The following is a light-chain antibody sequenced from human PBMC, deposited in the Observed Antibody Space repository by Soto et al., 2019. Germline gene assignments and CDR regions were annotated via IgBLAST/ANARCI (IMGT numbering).Light chain of an antibody. CDR2: DAS. Sequence: DIVLTQSPGTLSLSPGERATLSCRASQIVITRYLAWYQQKPGQAPGLLIFDASTRATGIPDRFSGSGSGTDFNLTINRLDPADFAVYYCQQYGSSITFGGGTKVDIK. CDR1: QIVITRY. CDR3: QQYGSSIT. J-gene: IGKJ4*01. V-gene: IGKV3-20*01.